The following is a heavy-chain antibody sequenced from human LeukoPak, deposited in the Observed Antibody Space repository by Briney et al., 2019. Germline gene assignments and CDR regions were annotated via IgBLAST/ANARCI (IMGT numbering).Heavy chain of an antibody. CDR2: IYYSGST. V-gene: IGHV4-59*08. Sequence: PSETLSLTCTVSGGSISSYYWSWIRQPPGKGLEWIGYIYYSGSTNYNPSLKSRVTISVDTSKNQFSLKLSSVTAADTAVYYCATTTLFSGHDGHYGMDAWGQGTTVTVSS. CDR1: GGSISSYY. CDR3: ATTTLFSGHDGHYGMDA. D-gene: IGHD2-15*01. J-gene: IGHJ6*02.